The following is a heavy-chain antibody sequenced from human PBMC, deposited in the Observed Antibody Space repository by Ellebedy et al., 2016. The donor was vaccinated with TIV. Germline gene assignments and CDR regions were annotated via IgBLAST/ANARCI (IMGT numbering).Heavy chain of an antibody. D-gene: IGHD3-16*01. Sequence: PWGSLRLSCKASGFTFRSFGMHWVRLSVGKGLEWVADSSYDGAYAHYADSVKGRFTCSRDNSKNTLSLEMNILRVDDTAVYFCARGPVRYTQKGGFLDYWGQGTLVTVSS. J-gene: IGHJ4*02. CDR2: SSYDGAYA. CDR3: ARGPVRYTQKGGFLDY. CDR1: GFTFRSFG. V-gene: IGHV3-33*04.